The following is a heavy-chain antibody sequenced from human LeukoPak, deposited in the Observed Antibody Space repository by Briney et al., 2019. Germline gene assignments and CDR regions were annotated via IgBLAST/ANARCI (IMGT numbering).Heavy chain of an antibody. V-gene: IGHV4-34*01. Sequence: SETLSLTCTVSGGSITSYYWSWIRQPPGKGLEWIGEINHSGSTNYNPSLKSRVTISVDTSKNQFSLKLSSVTAADTAVYYCARRWFGEPQDYWGQGTLVTVSS. D-gene: IGHD3-10*01. CDR1: GGSITSYY. CDR2: INHSGST. J-gene: IGHJ4*02. CDR3: ARRWFGEPQDY.